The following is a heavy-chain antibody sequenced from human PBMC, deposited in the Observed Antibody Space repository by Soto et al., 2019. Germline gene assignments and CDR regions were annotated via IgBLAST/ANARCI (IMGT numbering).Heavy chain of an antibody. J-gene: IGHJ4*02. Sequence: PGGSLRLSCAASGFTFSSYAMSWVRQAPGKGLEWVSVISGSGDSTYYADSVKGRFTISRDNSKNTLYLQMNSLRAEDTAVYYCSRRRSGWYFDYWAREPWSPSPQ. CDR3: SRRRSGWYFDY. CDR1: GFTFSSYA. CDR2: ISGSGDST. V-gene: IGHV3-23*01. D-gene: IGHD6-19*01.